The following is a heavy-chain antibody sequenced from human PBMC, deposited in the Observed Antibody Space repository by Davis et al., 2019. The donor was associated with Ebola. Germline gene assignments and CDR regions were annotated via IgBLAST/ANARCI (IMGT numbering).Heavy chain of an antibody. V-gene: IGHV4-59*01. Sequence: SETLSLTCTVSGGSISSYYWSWIRQPPGKGLEWIGYIYYSGSTNYNPSLKSRVTISVDTSKNQFSLKLSSVTAADTAVYYCARGTLLWFGELLYKGGWFDPWGQGTLVTVSS. CDR3: ARGTLLWFGELLYKGGWFDP. D-gene: IGHD3-10*01. J-gene: IGHJ5*02. CDR1: GGSISSYY. CDR2: IYYSGST.